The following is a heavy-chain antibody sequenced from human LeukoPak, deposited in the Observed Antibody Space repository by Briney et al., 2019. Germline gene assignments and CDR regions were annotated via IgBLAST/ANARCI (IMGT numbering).Heavy chain of an antibody. J-gene: IGHJ4*02. Sequence: SETLSLTCTVSGGSISSYYWSWIRQPPGKGLVWIGYIYYSGSTNYNPSLKSRVTISVDTSKNQFSLKLSSVTAADTAVYYCARTAVAGPDYFDYWGQGTLVTVSS. CDR1: GGSISSYY. CDR3: ARTAVAGPDYFDY. CDR2: IYYSGST. D-gene: IGHD6-19*01. V-gene: IGHV4-59*01.